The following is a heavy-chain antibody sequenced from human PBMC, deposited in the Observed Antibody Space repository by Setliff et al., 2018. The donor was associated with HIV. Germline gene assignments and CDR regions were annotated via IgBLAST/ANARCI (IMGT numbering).Heavy chain of an antibody. Sequence: SETLSLTCTVSGGPIRSPNWWSWVRQPPGKGLEWIGEIFHGGNTNYSPSLESRVTISVDTSKNQFSLKLSPVTAADTAVYYCARPQLGWGGGAHFDYWGQGTLVTVSS. CDR3: ARPQLGWGGGAHFDY. CDR2: IFHGGNT. V-gene: IGHV4-4*02. J-gene: IGHJ4*02. D-gene: IGHD1-1*01. CDR1: GGPIRSPNW.